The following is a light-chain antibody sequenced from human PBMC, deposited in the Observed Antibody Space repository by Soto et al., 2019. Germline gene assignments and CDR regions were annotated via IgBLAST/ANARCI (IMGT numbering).Light chain of an antibody. CDR2: EVS. Sequence: QSALTQPASVSGSPGQSITISCTGTSSDVGGYNYVSWYQQHPGKAPKLMIYEVSNRPSGVSNRFSASKSGNTASLTISGLQAEYEADYYCSSYTSSSTPYVFGTGTKVTVL. CDR3: SSYTSSSTPYV. V-gene: IGLV2-14*01. CDR1: SSDVGGYNY. J-gene: IGLJ1*01.